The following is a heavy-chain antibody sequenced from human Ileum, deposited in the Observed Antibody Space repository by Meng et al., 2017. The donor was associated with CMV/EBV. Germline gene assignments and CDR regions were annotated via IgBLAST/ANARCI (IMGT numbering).Heavy chain of an antibody. CDR3: ARDEAIAAPLDY. CDR2: IIYSGST. Sequence: QVQLQESGPGLVKPSQTLSLTCTVSGGSISSGGYYWNWIRQRPGKGLEWIGYIIYSGSTYYNPSLKSRRSISLDTSKNQFSLKLTSVTAADTAVYYCARDEAIAAPLDYWGQGILVTVSS. D-gene: IGHD6-13*01. V-gene: IGHV4-31*03. J-gene: IGHJ4*02. CDR1: GGSISSGGYY.